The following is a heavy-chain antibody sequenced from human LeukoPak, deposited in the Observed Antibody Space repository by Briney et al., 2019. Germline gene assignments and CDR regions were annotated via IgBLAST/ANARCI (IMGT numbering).Heavy chain of an antibody. D-gene: IGHD3-3*01. J-gene: IGHJ4*02. V-gene: IGHV3-23*01. Sequence: GGSLRLSXAASGFTFSSYAMSWVRQAPGKGLEWVSAISGSGGSTYYADSVKGRFTISRDNSKNTLYLQMNSLRAEDTAVYYCAKEPYVRAFWSGSSYSYYFDYWGQGTLVTVSS. CDR3: AKEPYVRAFWSGSSYSYYFDY. CDR2: ISGSGGST. CDR1: GFTFSSYA.